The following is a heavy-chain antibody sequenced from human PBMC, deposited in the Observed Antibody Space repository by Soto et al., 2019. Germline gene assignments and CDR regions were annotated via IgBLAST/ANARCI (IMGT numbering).Heavy chain of an antibody. CDR3: ARQIAAAGTTWFDP. Sequence: PSETLSLTCTVSGGSISGYYWSWIRQPPGKGLEWIGYIYYSGSTNYNPSLKSRVTISVDTSKNQFSLKLSSVTAADTAVYYCARQIAAAGTTWFDPWGQGTLVTVSS. V-gene: IGHV4-59*08. CDR2: IYYSGST. CDR1: GGSISGYY. D-gene: IGHD6-13*01. J-gene: IGHJ5*02.